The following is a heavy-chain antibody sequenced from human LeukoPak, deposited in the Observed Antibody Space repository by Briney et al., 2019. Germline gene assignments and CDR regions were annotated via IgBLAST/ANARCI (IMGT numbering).Heavy chain of an antibody. CDR2: MNPNSGNT. J-gene: IGHJ4*02. CDR1: GYTFTTYD. CDR3: AKVNPRDGYNFLGDFDY. V-gene: IGHV1-8*01. D-gene: IGHD5-24*01. Sequence: ASVKVSCKASGYTFTTYDINWVRQATGQGLEWVGWMNPNSGNTGYAQKFQGRVTMTTNTSINTAYIELSSLRSEDTAVYYCAKVNPRDGYNFLGDFDYWGQGTLVTVSS.